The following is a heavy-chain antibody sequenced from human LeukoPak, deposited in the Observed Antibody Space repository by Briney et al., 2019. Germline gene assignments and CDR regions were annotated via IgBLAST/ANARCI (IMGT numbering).Heavy chain of an antibody. CDR3: DSRAGSPWGPFDD. Sequence: RSGGSLRLSCAASGFTFSDYAINWVRQAPGKGLGWVSSISRGGVITYYADSVKGRFTISRDNSNNTLYLHMNSLRAEDTAVYYCDSRAGSPWGPFDDWGQGTLVTVSS. CDR2: ISRGGVIT. D-gene: IGHD7-27*01. V-gene: IGHV3-23*01. J-gene: IGHJ4*02. CDR1: GFTFSDYA.